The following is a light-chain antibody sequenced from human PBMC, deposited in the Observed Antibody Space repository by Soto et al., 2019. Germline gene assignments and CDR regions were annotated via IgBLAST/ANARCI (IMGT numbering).Light chain of an antibody. CDR2: ASS. CDR1: QDIGDD. J-gene: IGKJ3*01. CDR3: LQHNSLPFT. V-gene: IGKV1-17*02. Sequence: DIPMTQSPSSLSASVGDRVTITCRASQDIGDDLDWFQQKPGKAPKRLIYASSGLQSGAPARFSGSGSGTEFALTISNLYPEDFATYYCLQHNSLPFTFGPGTKVDVK.